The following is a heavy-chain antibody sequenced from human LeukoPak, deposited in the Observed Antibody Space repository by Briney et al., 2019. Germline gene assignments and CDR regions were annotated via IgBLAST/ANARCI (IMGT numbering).Heavy chain of an antibody. CDR1: GFTFSSYG. D-gene: IGHD1-1*01. V-gene: IGHV3-30*03. J-gene: IGHJ4*02. CDR3: AREVNWNDFDY. CDR2: ISYDGSNK. Sequence: GGSLRLSCAASGFTFSSYGMHWVRQAPGKGLEWVAVISYDGSNKYYADSVKGRFTISRDNSKNTLYLQMNSLRAEDTAVYYCAREVNWNDFDYWGQGTLVTVSS.